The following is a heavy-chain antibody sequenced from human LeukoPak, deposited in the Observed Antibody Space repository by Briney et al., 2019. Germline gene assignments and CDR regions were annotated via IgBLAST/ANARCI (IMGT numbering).Heavy chain of an antibody. J-gene: IGHJ5*02. CDR1: GGTFSSYA. CDR3: ARDQRLRYSGSDWFDP. V-gene: IGHV1-69*13. Sequence: ASVKVSCKASGGTFSSYAISWVRQAPGQGLEWMGGIIPIFGTANYAQKFQGRVTITADESTSTAYVELSSLRSEDTAVYYCARDQRLRYSGSDWFDPWGQGTLVTVSS. D-gene: IGHD1-26*01. CDR2: IIPIFGTA.